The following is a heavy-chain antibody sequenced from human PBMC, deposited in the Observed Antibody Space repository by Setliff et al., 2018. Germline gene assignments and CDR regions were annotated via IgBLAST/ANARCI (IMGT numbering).Heavy chain of an antibody. CDR2: INPSGGST. CDR3: ARVGFYDILTGATNYYYGMDV. D-gene: IGHD3-9*01. V-gene: IGHV1-46*01. CDR1: GYTFTGYA. Sequence: ASVKVSCKASGYTFTGYAMHWVRQAPGQRLEWMGIINPSGGSTNYAQKFQGRVTITTDESTSTAYMELSSLRSEDTAVYYCARVGFYDILTGATNYYYGMDVWGQGTTVTVSS. J-gene: IGHJ6*02.